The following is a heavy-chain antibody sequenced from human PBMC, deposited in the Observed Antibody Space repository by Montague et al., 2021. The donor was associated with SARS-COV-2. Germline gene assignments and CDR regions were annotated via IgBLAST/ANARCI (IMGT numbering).Heavy chain of an antibody. Sequence: SLRLSRAASGFTFSTYWMTWVRQAPGKGLEWVANIKQDGSETYYVDSIKGRFTVSRDNGKNSLFLQMNSLRVEDTAVYYCARGPLWETGSYYKEHYFDHWGQGTLVTVAS. J-gene: IGHJ4*02. V-gene: IGHV3-7*01. CDR2: IKQDGSET. CDR1: GFTFSTYW. D-gene: IGHD1-26*01. CDR3: ARGPLWETGSYYKEHYFDH.